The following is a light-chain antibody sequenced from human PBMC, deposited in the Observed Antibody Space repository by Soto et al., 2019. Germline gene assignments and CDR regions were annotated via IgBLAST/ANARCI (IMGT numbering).Light chain of an antibody. CDR1: QSVSSY. CDR3: QQRSNCPRLT. V-gene: IGKV3-11*01. CDR2: DAS. J-gene: IGKJ4*01. Sequence: EIVLSQSPDTLSLTHGERATLSCRASQSVSSYLAWYQQKPGQAPRLLIYDASNRATGIPARFSGSGSGTDFTLTISSLEPEDFAVYYCQQRSNCPRLTVGGGTKVDIK.